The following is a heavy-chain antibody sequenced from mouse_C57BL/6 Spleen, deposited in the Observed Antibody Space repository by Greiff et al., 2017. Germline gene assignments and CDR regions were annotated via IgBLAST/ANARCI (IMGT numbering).Heavy chain of an antibody. Sequence: QVQLQQSGAELVRPGSSVKLSCKASGYTFTSYWMHWVKQRPIQGLEWIGNIDPSDSETHYNQKFKDKATLTVDKSSSTAYMQLSSLTSEDSAVDYCARYYGSSSWFAYWGQGTLVTVSA. D-gene: IGHD1-1*01. CDR1: GYTFTSYW. CDR2: IDPSDSET. V-gene: IGHV1-52*01. J-gene: IGHJ3*01. CDR3: ARYYGSSSWFAY.